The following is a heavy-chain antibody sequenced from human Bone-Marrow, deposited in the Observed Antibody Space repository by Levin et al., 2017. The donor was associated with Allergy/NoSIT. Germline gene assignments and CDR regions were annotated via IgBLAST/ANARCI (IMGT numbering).Heavy chain of an antibody. J-gene: IGHJ5*01. CDR2: IPHDGANT. D-gene: IGHD6-19*01. CDR3: ARGPGLAVGKGYFDS. V-gene: IGHV3-30-3*01. Sequence: GESLKISCAASGFTFSNFAMHWVRQAPGKGLEWVAAIPHDGANTYYTDSVRGRFTISRDNSKNTLFVEMNSLRVEDTALYYCARGPGLAVGKGYFDSWGQGTLVTVSS. CDR1: GFTFSNFA.